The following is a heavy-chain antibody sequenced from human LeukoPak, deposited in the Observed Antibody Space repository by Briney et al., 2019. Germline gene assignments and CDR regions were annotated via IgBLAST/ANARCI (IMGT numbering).Heavy chain of an antibody. J-gene: IGHJ3*02. CDR1: GFTFSSYG. CDR2: ISYDGSNK. CDR3: ANNQYSYGLRGAFDI. V-gene: IGHV3-30*18. Sequence: GGSLRLSCAASGFTFSSYGMHWVRQAPGKGLEWVAVISYDGSNKYYADSVKGRFTISRDNSKNTLYLQMNSLRAEDTAMYYCANNQYSYGLRGAFDIWGQGTMVTVSS. D-gene: IGHD5-18*01.